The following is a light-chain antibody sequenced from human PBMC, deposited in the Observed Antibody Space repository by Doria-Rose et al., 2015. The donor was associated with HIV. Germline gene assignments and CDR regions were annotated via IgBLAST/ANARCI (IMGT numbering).Light chain of an antibody. Sequence: TQSPGTLSLSPGERATLSCRASQSFSSTYLAWYQQKPGQAPSLRIYDGSTRATCIPDRFSASGSGTDFTLTINRLEPEDFALYYCHQYGTSLTFGQGTKVEI. V-gene: IGKV3-20*01. CDR3: HQYGTSLT. CDR1: QSFSSTY. CDR2: DGS. J-gene: IGKJ1*01.